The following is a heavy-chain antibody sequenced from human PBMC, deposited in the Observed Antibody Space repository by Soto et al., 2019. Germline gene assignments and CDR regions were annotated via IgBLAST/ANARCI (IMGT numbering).Heavy chain of an antibody. D-gene: IGHD2-2*01. CDR3: ARDPPIVAVPAALDGMDV. CDR2: IIPILGIA. J-gene: IGHJ6*02. Sequence: ASVKVSCKASGGTFSSYTISWVRQAPGQGLEWMGRIIPILGIANYAQKFQGRVTITADKSTSTAYMELSSLRSEDTAVYYCARDPPIVAVPAALDGMDVWGQGTTVTVSS. CDR1: GGTFSSYT. V-gene: IGHV1-69*04.